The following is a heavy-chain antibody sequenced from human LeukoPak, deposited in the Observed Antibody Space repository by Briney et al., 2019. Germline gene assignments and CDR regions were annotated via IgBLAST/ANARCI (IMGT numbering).Heavy chain of an antibody. CDR1: GGSFSGYY. V-gene: IGHV4-34*01. Sequence: SETLSLTCAVYGGSFSGYYWSWIRQPPGKGLEWIGEINHSGSTNYNPSLKSRVTISVDTSKNQFSLKLSSVTAADTAVYYCARGGVSYYDFWSGYSAPYYFDYWGQGTLVTVSS. J-gene: IGHJ4*02. CDR3: ARGGVSYYDFWSGYSAPYYFDY. CDR2: INHSGST. D-gene: IGHD3-3*01.